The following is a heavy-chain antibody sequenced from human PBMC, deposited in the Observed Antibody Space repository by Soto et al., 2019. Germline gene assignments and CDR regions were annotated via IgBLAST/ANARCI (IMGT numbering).Heavy chain of an antibody. CDR1: GYTFTSYD. D-gene: IGHD3-9*01. CDR3: ARTGVLRYFAWPLGWFGP. J-gene: IGHJ5*02. V-gene: IGHV1-8*01. CDR2: MNPNSGNT. Sequence: QVQLVQSGAEVKKPGASVKVSCKASGYTFTSYDINWVRQATGQGLEWMGWMNPNSGNTGYAQKFPGRVTMTRNPSRSTAYMERSSLRSEDTAVYYCARTGVLRYFAWPLGWFGPWGQGTLVTVSS.